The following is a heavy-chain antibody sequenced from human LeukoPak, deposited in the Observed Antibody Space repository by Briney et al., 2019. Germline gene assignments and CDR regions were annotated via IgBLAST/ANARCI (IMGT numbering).Heavy chain of an antibody. CDR3: AREPNYDILTGPTRYYYYMDV. J-gene: IGHJ6*03. D-gene: IGHD3-9*01. CDR1: GGTFSSYA. V-gene: IGHV1-69*01. CDR2: IIPIFGTA. Sequence: SVKVSCKASGGTFSSYAISWVRQAPGQGLEWMGGIIPIFGTANYAQKFQGRVTITADESTSTAYMELSSLRSEDTAVYYCAREPNYDILTGPTRYYYYMDVWGKGTTATVSS.